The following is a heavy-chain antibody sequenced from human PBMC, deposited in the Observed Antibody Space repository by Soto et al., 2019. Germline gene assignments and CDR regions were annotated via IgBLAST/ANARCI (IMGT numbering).Heavy chain of an antibody. CDR3: ARGYIIDCISTRRYPVAY. V-gene: IGHV1-46*01. J-gene: IGHJ1*01. CDR1: GYTFTSYY. D-gene: IGHD2-2*01. Sequence: ASVKVSCKASGYTFTSYYMHWVRQAPGQGLEWMGIINPSGGSTSYAQKFQGRVIMTRDTSTSTVYMELSSLRSEDTAVYYCARGYIIDCISTRRYPVAYCGQGSLVPVSS. CDR2: INPSGGST.